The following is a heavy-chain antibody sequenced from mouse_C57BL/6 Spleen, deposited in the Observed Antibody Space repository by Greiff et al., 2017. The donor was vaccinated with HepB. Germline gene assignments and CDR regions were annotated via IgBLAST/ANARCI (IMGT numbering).Heavy chain of an antibody. J-gene: IGHJ2*01. CDR3: ARHEGGLRLYFDY. V-gene: IGHV1-62-2*01. CDR1: GYTFTEYT. Sequence: VLLVESGAELVKPGASVKLSCKASGYTFTEYTIHWVKQGAGGGLGWIGWFYPGGGGIKYNEKFKDKATLTADKSSSTVYMKLSRLTSEDSAVYFCARHEGGLRLYFDYWGQGTTLTVSS. D-gene: IGHD1-1*01. CDR2: FYPGGGGI.